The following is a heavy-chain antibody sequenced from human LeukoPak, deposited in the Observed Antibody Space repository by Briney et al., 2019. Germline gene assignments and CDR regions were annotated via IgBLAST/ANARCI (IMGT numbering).Heavy chain of an antibody. Sequence: PGRSLRLSCAASGFTFSSYGMHWVRQAPGQGLEWMGIINPSGGSTSYAQKFQGRVTMTRDTSTSTVYMELSSLRSEDTAVYYCARDLAGDYYDFWSGYRLNYWGQGTLVTVSS. CDR2: INPSGGST. CDR3: ARDLAGDYYDFWSGYRLNY. V-gene: IGHV1-46*01. CDR1: GFTFSSYG. J-gene: IGHJ4*02. D-gene: IGHD3-3*01.